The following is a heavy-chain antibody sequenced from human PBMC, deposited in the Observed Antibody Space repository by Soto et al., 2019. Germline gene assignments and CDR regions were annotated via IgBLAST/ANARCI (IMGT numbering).Heavy chain of an antibody. CDR3: ARDGAVTVTTSYFDY. J-gene: IGHJ4*02. V-gene: IGHV1-69*12. CDR2: IIPLCGTT. CDR1: GGTFSRNA. Sequence: QVQLVQAGAEVKKPGSSVKVSCKASGGTFSRNAINWVRQAPGQGLEWMGGIIPLCGTTNYAQNFQGRVTITADESTNTAYMELRSLRSEDTAVYYCARDGAVTVTTSYFDYWGQGTLVSVSS. D-gene: IGHD4-17*01.